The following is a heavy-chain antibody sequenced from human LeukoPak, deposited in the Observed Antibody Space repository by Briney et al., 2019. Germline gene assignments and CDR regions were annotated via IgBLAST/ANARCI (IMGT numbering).Heavy chain of an antibody. CDR2: MNPNSGNT. CDR1: GYTFTSYD. Sequence: ASVKVSCKASGYTFTSYDINWVRQATGQGLEWMGWMNPNSGNTGYAQKFQGRVTMTGDMSTSTVYMELSSLRSEDTAVYYCARDRDYFDYWGQGTLVTVSS. CDR3: ARDRDYFDY. V-gene: IGHV1-8*02. D-gene: IGHD1-14*01. J-gene: IGHJ4*02.